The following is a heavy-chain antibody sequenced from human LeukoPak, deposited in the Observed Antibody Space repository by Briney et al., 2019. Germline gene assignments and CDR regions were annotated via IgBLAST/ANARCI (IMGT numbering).Heavy chain of an antibody. Sequence: SETLSLTCTVSGGSISSSSYYWGWIRQPPGKALEWIGSIYYSGSTYYNPSLKSRVTISVDTSKNQFSLKLSSVTAADTAVYYCAPYCSSTSCYSGGVAFDIWGQGTMVTVSS. D-gene: IGHD2-2*01. CDR2: IYYSGST. CDR1: GGSISSSSYY. CDR3: APYCSSTSCYSGGVAFDI. V-gene: IGHV4-39*01. J-gene: IGHJ3*02.